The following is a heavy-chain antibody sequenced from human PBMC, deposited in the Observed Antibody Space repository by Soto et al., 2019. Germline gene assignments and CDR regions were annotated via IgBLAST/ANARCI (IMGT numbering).Heavy chain of an antibody. V-gene: IGHV4-34*01. Sequence: PSETLSLTCAVYGGSFNGYYWSWIRQPPGKGLEWIGSIYHSGSTYYNPSLKSRVTISVDTSKNQFSLKLSSVTAADTAVYYCARVHGWNFDYWGQGTLVTVS. CDR2: IYHSGST. D-gene: IGHD6-19*01. CDR1: GGSFNGYY. CDR3: ARVHGWNFDY. J-gene: IGHJ4*02.